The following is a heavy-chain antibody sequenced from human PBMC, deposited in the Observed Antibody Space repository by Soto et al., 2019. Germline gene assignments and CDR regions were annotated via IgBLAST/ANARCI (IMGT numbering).Heavy chain of an antibody. Sequence: EVQLVESGGGLVQPGGSLRLSCAASGFTFSSYWMHWVRQAPGKGLVWVSSISTDASSTSYADPVKGRFTISRDNAKNTLYLQMHSVRAEDMAVYYCARLPNKSPQNWGQGTLVIVSP. J-gene: IGHJ1*01. CDR1: GFTFSSYW. V-gene: IGHV3-74*01. CDR2: ISTDASST. CDR3: ARLPNKSPQN.